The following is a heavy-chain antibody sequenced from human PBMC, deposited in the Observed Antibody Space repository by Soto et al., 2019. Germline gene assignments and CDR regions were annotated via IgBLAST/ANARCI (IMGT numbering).Heavy chain of an antibody. Sequence: SETLSLTCTVSGGSISSYYWSWIRQPPGKGLEWIGYIYYSGSTDYNPSLKSRVTISVDTSKNQFSLKLSSVTAADTAVYYCARDNGYSYGYTLDHWGQGTLVTVSS. CDR3: ARDNGYSYGYTLDH. V-gene: IGHV4-59*01. CDR1: GGSISSYY. CDR2: IYYSGST. D-gene: IGHD5-18*01. J-gene: IGHJ4*02.